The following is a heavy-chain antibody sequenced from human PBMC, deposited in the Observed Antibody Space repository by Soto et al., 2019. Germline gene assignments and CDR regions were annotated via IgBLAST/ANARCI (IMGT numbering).Heavy chain of an antibody. CDR1: GSTFSSYE. D-gene: IGHD3-10*02. Sequence: HPGGSLRLSCAASGSTFSSYEMNWVRQAPGKGLEWVSYISSSGSTIYYADSVKGRFTISRDNAKNSLYLQMNSLRAEDTAVYYCARATLGFWGYYVRGDWYFDLWGRGTLVTVSS. CDR3: ARATLGFWGYYVRGDWYFDL. J-gene: IGHJ2*01. V-gene: IGHV3-48*03. CDR2: ISSSGSTI.